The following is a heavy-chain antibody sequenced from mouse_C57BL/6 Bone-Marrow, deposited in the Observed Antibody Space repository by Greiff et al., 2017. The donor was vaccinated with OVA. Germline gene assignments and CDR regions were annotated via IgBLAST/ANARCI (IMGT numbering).Heavy chain of an antibody. CDR2: ISNLAYSI. V-gene: IGHV5-15*01. Sequence: EVHLVESGGGLVQPGGSLKLSCAASGFTFSDYGMAWVRQAPRKGPEWVAFISNLAYSIYYADTVTGRFTISRENAKNTLYLEMSSLRSEDTAMYYCARRSNPYYYAMDYWGQGTSVTVSS. CDR1: GFTFSDYG. J-gene: IGHJ4*01. CDR3: ARRSNPYYYAMDY. D-gene: IGHD2-5*01.